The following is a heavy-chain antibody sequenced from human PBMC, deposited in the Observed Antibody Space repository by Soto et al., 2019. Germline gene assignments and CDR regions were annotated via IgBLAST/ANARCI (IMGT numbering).Heavy chain of an antibody. CDR1: GSTFSSYA. CDR2: IIPIFGTA. V-gene: IGHV1-69*13. D-gene: IGHD2-15*01. CDR3: AERPVDEYYYGMDI. Sequence: SVKVSCKASGSTFSSYAISWVRQAPGQGLEWMGGIIPIFGTANYAQKFQGRVTITADESTSTAYMELSSLRSEDTAVYYCAERPVDEYYYGMDIWGQGTTVTSP. J-gene: IGHJ6*02.